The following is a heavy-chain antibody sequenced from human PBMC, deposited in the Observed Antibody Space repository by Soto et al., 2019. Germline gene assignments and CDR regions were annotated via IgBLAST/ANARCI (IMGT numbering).Heavy chain of an antibody. J-gene: IGHJ4*02. Sequence: QVQLVQSGAEVKKPGASVKVSCKASGYTFTSYGISWVRQAPGQGLEWMGWISVYNGNTNYAQKLQGRVTMNTDPSTSTAYMELRSLRSDDTAVYYCASGWFGEFVYYFDYWGQGTLVTVSS. V-gene: IGHV1-18*01. CDR1: GYTFTSYG. CDR3: ASGWFGEFVYYFDY. CDR2: ISVYNGNT. D-gene: IGHD3-10*01.